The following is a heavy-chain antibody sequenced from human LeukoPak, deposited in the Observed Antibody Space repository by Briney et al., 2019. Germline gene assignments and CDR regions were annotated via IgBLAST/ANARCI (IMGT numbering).Heavy chain of an antibody. CDR2: INPNSGGT. D-gene: IGHD3-10*01. J-gene: IGHJ6*03. Sequence: ASVKVSCKASGYTFTGYYMHWVRQAPGQGLEWMGWINPNSGGTNYAQKFQGRVTMTRDTSISTAYMELSRLRSDDTAVYYCARPRKGYYGSGSYYMDVWGKGTTVTISS. CDR1: GYTFTGYY. CDR3: ARPRKGYYGSGSYYMDV. V-gene: IGHV1-2*02.